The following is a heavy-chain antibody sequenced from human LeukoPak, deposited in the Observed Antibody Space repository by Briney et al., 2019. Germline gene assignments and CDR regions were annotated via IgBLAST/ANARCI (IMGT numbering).Heavy chain of an antibody. D-gene: IGHD3-10*01. J-gene: IGHJ4*02. Sequence: LAGGSLRLSCAASGFRFDDYAMHWVRQAPGKGLEWVSLIRWDGANTYYADSVNSRFTMSRDNSKNSLYLQMNSLRPEDTALYFCARVTGSHSRVFDYWGQGMLVTVSS. V-gene: IGHV3-43D*04. CDR3: ARVTGSHSRVFDY. CDR1: GFRFDDYA. CDR2: IRWDGANT.